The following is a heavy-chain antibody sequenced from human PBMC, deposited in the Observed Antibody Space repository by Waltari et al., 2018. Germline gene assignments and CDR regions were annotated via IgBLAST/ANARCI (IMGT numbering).Heavy chain of an antibody. V-gene: IGHV3-7*01. CDR2: VKEDEAEK. J-gene: IGHJ4*02. Sequence: LVESGGGLVQPGGSLRLSCAASRFRCSTYGMSWVRRAAGEGRGWGASVKEDEAEKYYVDSVKGRFTISRDNAKNSLHLQMNSLRVEDTAEYYCARVSFWSGFYFDEWGQGTVVTVSA. CDR3: ARVSFWSGFYFDE. CDR1: RFRCSTYG. D-gene: IGHD3-3*01.